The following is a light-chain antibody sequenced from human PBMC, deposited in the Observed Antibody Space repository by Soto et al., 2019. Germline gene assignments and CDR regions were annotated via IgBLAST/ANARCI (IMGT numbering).Light chain of an antibody. CDR1: QSVSSY. CDR3: QQRSSWPLA. J-gene: IGKJ4*01. Sequence: EIVLTQSPVTLSLFPGERATLSCRASQSVSSYLAWYQQKPGQAPRLLIYDASNRVTGIPARFSGSGSGTDFTLTISILEPEDFAVYYCQQRSSWPLAFGGGTKVEIK. CDR2: DAS. V-gene: IGKV3-11*01.